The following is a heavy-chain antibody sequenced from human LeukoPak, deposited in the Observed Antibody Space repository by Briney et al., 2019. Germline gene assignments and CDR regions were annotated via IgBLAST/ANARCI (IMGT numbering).Heavy chain of an antibody. Sequence: GGSLRLSCAASGFTFNNFAMSWARQAPGKGLEWVSGISGSGGNTHYVDSVKGRFTISRDNSKNTLYLQMNSLRAEDTAVYYCAKGLRGSSYDYWGQGTLVTVSS. CDR1: GFTFNNFA. D-gene: IGHD6-13*01. V-gene: IGHV3-23*01. CDR2: ISGSGGNT. CDR3: AKGLRGSSYDY. J-gene: IGHJ4*02.